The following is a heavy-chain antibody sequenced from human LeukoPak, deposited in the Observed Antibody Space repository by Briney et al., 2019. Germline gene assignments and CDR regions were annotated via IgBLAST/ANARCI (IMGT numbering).Heavy chain of an antibody. CDR3: ARDKGSGSYQGDYYYYYGMDV. Sequence: ETLSLTCAVYGGSFSGYYWSWIRQPPGKGLEWVSGINWNGGSTGYADSVKGRFTISRDNAKNSLYLQMNSLRAEDTALYHCARDKGSGSYQGDYYYYYGMDVWGQGTTVTVSS. J-gene: IGHJ6*02. CDR2: INWNGGST. D-gene: IGHD3-10*01. CDR1: GGSFSGYY. V-gene: IGHV3-20*01.